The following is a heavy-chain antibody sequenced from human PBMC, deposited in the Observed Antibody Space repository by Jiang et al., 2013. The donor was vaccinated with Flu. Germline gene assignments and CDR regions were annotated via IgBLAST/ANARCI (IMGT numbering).Heavy chain of an antibody. V-gene: IGHV5-51*03. CDR1: GYSFTSYW. D-gene: IGHD2-15*01. CDR3: ARFRGFCGGGSCYGDFDY. CDR2: IYPGDSDT. Sequence: GAEVKKPGESLKISCKGSGYSFTSYWIGWVRQMPVKGLECMGIIYPGDSDTRYSPSFQGQVTISADRSIGTAYLQWSSLKASDTAMYYCARFRGFCGGGSCYGDFDYWGQGTLVTVSS. J-gene: IGHJ4*02.